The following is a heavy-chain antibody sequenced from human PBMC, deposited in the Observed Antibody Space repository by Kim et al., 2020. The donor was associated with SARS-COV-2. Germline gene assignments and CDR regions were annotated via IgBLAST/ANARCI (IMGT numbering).Heavy chain of an antibody. Sequence: ASVKVSCKASGYTFTSYDINWVRQAPGQGLEWMGWMTPNSGNTGYAQKFQGRVTITRNTSISTAYMELSSLRSEDTAVYYCAREGYSSLLGGRTNWFDPWGEGSPVTVSS. V-gene: IGHV1-8*01. CDR2: MTPNSGNT. D-gene: IGHD6-13*01. CDR1: GYTFTSYD. J-gene: IGHJ5*01. CDR3: AREGYSSLLGGRTNWFDP.